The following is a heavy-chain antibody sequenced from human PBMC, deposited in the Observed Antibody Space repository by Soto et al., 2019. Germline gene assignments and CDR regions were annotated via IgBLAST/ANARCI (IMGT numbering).Heavy chain of an antibody. V-gene: IGHV3-53*01. CDR2: IYSGGST. CDR1: GFTVSSNY. J-gene: IGHJ4*02. Sequence: GGSLRLSCAASGFTVSSNYMSWVRQAPGKGLEWVSVIYSGGSTYYADSVKGRFTIFRDNSKNTLYLQMNSLRAEDTAVYYCARQLTGYPNALDYWGQGTLVTVSS. CDR3: ARQLTGYPNALDY. D-gene: IGHD3-9*01.